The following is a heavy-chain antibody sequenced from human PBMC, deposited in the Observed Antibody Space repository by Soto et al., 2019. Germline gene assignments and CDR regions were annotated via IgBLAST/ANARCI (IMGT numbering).Heavy chain of an antibody. Sequence: SETLSLTCTVSGGSVVSDRVYWSCIRQSPGKGLEWIACIYNNGGTTKYNPSLKSRITISADSFRKQFYLTVSSVTAADTAVYYCARQGGRLVQYGSWGQGTLVTVSS. CDR3: ARQGGRLVQYGS. J-gene: IGHJ5*02. V-gene: IGHV4-61*01. CDR2: IYNNGGTT. D-gene: IGHD3-10*01. CDR1: GGSVVSDRVY.